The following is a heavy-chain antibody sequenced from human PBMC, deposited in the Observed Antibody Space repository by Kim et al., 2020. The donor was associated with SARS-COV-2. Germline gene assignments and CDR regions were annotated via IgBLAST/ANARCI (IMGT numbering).Heavy chain of an antibody. V-gene: IGHV1-46*01. CDR3: ARGRSSTSSDDAFDI. J-gene: IGHJ3*02. Sequence: QKFKGRVTMTRDTSTSTVYMELSSLRSEDTAVYYCARGRSSTSSDDAFDIWGQGTMVTVSS. D-gene: IGHD2-2*01.